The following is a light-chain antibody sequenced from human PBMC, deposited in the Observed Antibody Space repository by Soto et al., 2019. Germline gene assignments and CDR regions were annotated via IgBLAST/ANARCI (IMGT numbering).Light chain of an antibody. CDR1: SSDLGSYNV. V-gene: IGLV2-23*02. CDR2: EVS. CDR3: CSYAGSSSAYV. Sequence: QSALTQPASVSGSPGQSITISCTGTSSDLGSYNVVSWYQQHPGKAPKLLIYEVSKRPSGVSDRFSGSKSGNTASLTISGLQAEDEADYHCCSYAGSSSAYVFGTGTKVTVL. J-gene: IGLJ1*01.